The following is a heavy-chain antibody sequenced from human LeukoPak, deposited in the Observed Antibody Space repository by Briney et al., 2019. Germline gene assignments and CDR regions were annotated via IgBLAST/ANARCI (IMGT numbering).Heavy chain of an antibody. Sequence: ASVKVSCKASGYTFTGYYMHWVRQAPGQGLEWMGWINPNSGNTGYAQKFQGRVTITRNTSISTAYMELSSLRSEDTAVYYCARGGSGWGSYYFDYWGQGTLVTVSS. CDR1: GYTFTGYY. V-gene: IGHV1-8*03. CDR3: ARGGSGWGSYYFDY. D-gene: IGHD6-19*01. CDR2: INPNSGNT. J-gene: IGHJ4*02.